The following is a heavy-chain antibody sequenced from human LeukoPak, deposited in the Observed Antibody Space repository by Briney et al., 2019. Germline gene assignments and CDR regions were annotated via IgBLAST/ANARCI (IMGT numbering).Heavy chain of an antibody. J-gene: IGHJ6*03. CDR3: ATEGYCSSTSCLNYYYYYYMDV. D-gene: IGHD2-2*01. CDR2: IYYSGST. CDR1: GGSISSSSYY. V-gene: IGHV4-39*07. Sequence: PSETLSLTCTVSGGSISSSSYYWGWIRQPPGKGLEWIGSIYYSGSTYYNPSLKSRVTISVDRSKNQFSLKLSSVTAADTAVYYCATEGYCSSTSCLNYYYYYYMDVWGKGTTVTVSS.